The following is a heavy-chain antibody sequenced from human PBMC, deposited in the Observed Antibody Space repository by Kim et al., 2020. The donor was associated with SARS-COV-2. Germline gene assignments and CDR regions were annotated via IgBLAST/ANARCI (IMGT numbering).Heavy chain of an antibody. J-gene: IGHJ6*02. V-gene: IGHV1-46*01. D-gene: IGHD6-19*01. CDR3: ARDGEQWPYYGMDV. Sequence: AQKSPGRVTKTRDTSTSTVYMELSSLRSEDTAVYYCARDGEQWPYYGMDVWGQGTTVTVSS.